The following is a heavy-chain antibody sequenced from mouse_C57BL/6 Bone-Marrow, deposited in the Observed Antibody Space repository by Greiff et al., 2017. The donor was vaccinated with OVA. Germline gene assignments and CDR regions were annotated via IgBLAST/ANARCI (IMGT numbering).Heavy chain of an antibody. Sequence: QVQLKQSGPELVKPGASVKISCKASGYSFTSYYIHWVKQRPGQGLEWIGWIYPGRGNTQYNEKFKGKATLTADTSSSTAYMQLSSLTSEDSAVYYCARGVGLRLAYWGQGTLVTVSA. D-gene: IGHD2-4*01. CDR2: IYPGRGNT. J-gene: IGHJ3*01. V-gene: IGHV1-66*01. CDR3: ARGVGLRLAY. CDR1: GYSFTSYY.